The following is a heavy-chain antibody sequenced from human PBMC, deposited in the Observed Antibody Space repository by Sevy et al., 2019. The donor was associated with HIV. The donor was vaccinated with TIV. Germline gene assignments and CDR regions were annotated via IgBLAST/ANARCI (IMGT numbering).Heavy chain of an antibody. CDR3: ARDLEFYDYGDYGPVFMPDY. CDR2: MWFDGSNT. V-gene: IGHV3-33*01. J-gene: IGHJ4*02. Sequence: GGSLRLSCAASGFTFSTYGMHWVRQAPGKGLEWVAVMWFDGSNTYYADSVKGRFTISRDIAKNTLHLQMNSLRAEDTAVYYCARDLEFYDYGDYGPVFMPDYWGQGTLVTVSS. CDR1: GFTFSTYG. D-gene: IGHD4-17*01.